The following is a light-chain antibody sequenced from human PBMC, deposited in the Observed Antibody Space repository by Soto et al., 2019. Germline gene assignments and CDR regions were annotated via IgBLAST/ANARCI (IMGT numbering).Light chain of an antibody. V-gene: IGKV1-39*01. CDR3: QTYNNWQLT. Sequence: LQRPPSPSSLSASIVYIFPITVLASQTIIGYLNWYQQKPGKDPRLLINAASNLQSGVQSRFRGSGSETDFTLTIKSLQSEDFAIYYCQTYNNWQLTGGGGTPGDIK. CDR1: QTIIGY. J-gene: IGKJ4*01. CDR2: AAS.